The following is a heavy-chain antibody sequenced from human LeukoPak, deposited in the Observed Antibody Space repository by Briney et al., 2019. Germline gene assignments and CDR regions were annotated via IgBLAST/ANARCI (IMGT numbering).Heavy chain of an antibody. D-gene: IGHD3-10*01. V-gene: IGHV1-69*05. J-gene: IGHJ5*02. CDR2: IIPIFGTA. CDR1: GGTFSSYA. Sequence: ASVKVSCKASGGTFSSYAISWVRQAPGQGLEWMGGIIPIFGTANYAQKFQGRVTITTDESTSTAYMELSSLRSEDTAVYYCARAQVNYYGSGTVANRFDPWGQGTLVTVSS. CDR3: ARAQVNYYGSGTVANRFDP.